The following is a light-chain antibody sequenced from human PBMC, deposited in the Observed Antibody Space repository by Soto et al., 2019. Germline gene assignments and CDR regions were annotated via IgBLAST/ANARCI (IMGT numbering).Light chain of an antibody. V-gene: IGKV3-20*01. CDR3: QQYGSSPPLN. J-gene: IGKJ4*01. Sequence: EIVLTHSPGTLSLSPGERDTLSCMTIQSVSSSYLAWYQQKPGQAPRLLIYGASSRATGIPDRFSGSGSGTDFTLTICRLEPEDFAVYDCQQYGSSPPLNCGGGTKVDIK. CDR1: QSVSSSY. CDR2: GAS.